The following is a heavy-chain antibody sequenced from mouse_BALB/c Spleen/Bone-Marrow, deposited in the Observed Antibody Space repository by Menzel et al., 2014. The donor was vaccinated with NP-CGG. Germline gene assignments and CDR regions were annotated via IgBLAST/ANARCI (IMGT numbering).Heavy chain of an antibody. CDR3: TRRGNWDGRNAMDY. Sequence: EVNLVESVGDLVKPGGSLKLSCAASGFTFSSYGMSWVRQTPDKRLEWVATISSGGHYTYYLDSVKGRFTISRDNAKNTLYLQMSSLKSEDTAMFYCTRRGNWDGRNAMDYWGQGTSVTVSS. J-gene: IGHJ4*01. CDR2: ISSGGHYT. D-gene: IGHD4-1*01. CDR1: GFTFSSYG. V-gene: IGHV5-6*02.